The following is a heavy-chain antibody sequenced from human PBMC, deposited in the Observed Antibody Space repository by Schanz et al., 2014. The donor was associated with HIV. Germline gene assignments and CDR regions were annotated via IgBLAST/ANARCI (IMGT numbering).Heavy chain of an antibody. J-gene: IGHJ6*02. V-gene: IGHV1-46*01. CDR2: INTNGGGT. CDR1: GYTFISYF. Sequence: QVQLVQSGAEVKKPGASVKVSCKASGYTFISYFMHWVRQAPGQGLQWMGVINTNGGGTSDTLQGRVIITRDTSTRTVYMYLSNLRFEDSAVYYCAREKMDTGGLDVWGQGTTVTVSS. CDR3: AREKMDTGGLDV.